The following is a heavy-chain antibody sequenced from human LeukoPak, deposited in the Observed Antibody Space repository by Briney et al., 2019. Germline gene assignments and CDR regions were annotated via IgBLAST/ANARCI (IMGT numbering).Heavy chain of an antibody. CDR1: GYTFTSYY. J-gene: IGHJ3*02. Sequence: ASVKVSCKASGYTFTSYYMHWVRQAPGQGLEWMGIINPSGGSTSYAQKFQGRVTITRNTSISTAYMELSSLRSEDTAVYYCARGLNKVSSRFLEWRSLRAFDIWGQGTMVTVSS. CDR2: INPSGGST. V-gene: IGHV1-46*01. D-gene: IGHD3-3*01. CDR3: ARGLNKVSSRFLEWRSLRAFDI.